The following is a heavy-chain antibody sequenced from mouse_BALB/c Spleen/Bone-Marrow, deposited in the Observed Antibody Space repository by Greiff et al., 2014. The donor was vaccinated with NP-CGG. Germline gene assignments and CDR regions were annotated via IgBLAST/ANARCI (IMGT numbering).Heavy chain of an antibody. CDR2: INHYNGGT. Sequence: VNVKQSGPELVKPGGSMKISCTASGYSFTGYTIYWVRQSHGKKLEWVGLINHYNGGTSYNQKFKGKATLTVDKSSSTAYMELLSLTSEDSAVYYGAREGNYDDAWFADWGQGTLVTVSA. J-gene: IGHJ3*01. V-gene: IGHV1-26*01. D-gene: IGHD2-4*01. CDR3: AREGNYDDAWFAD. CDR1: GYSFTGYT.